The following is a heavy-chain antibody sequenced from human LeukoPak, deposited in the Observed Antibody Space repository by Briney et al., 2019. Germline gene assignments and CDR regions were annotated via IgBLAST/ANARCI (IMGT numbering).Heavy chain of an antibody. CDR1: GFTFSSYW. CDR3: ARATTAAGPFDY. V-gene: IGHV3-74*01. Sequence: GGSLRLSCAASGFTFSSYWMHWVRQAPGKGLVWVSRINSDGSSTSYADSVKGRFTISRDNAKNTLYLQMNSLRAEDTAVYYCARATTAAGPFDYWGQGTLVTVSS. D-gene: IGHD6-13*01. J-gene: IGHJ4*02. CDR2: INSDGSST.